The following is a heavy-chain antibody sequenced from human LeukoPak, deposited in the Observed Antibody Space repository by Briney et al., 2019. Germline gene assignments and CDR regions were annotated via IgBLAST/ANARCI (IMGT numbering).Heavy chain of an antibody. CDR2: IYYSGST. J-gene: IGHJ4*02. Sequence: SETLSLTCTVSGGSISSYYWSWLRQPPGKGLEWLGYIYYSGSTNYNPSLKSRVTISVDTSKNQFSLKLSSVTAADTAVYYCARDSSYGFFDYWGQGTLVTVSS. CDR3: ARDSSYGFFDY. D-gene: IGHD5-18*01. CDR1: GGSISSYY. V-gene: IGHV4-59*01.